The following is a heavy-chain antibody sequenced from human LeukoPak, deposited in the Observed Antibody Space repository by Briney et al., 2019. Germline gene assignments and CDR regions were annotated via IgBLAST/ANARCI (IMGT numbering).Heavy chain of an antibody. V-gene: IGHV3-15*01. J-gene: IGHJ4*02. D-gene: IGHD3-9*01. CDR2: IKSKSDDETT. Sequence: GWSLRLSCVVSGSTFSNAWMTWVRQAPGNGLEWVGRIKSKSDDETTDYAAPVNGRFLISRHDSKHTLDLQMNSLKTEDTAVYYCTTYAYYDLLTGYLPHAYWGQGTLVTVSS. CDR3: TTYAYYDLLTGYLPHAY. CDR1: GSTFSNAW.